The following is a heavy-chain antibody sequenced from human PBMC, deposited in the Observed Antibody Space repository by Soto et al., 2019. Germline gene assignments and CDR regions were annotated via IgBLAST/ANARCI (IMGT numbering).Heavy chain of an antibody. CDR1: GFTFSSYG. CDR2: IWYDGSNK. D-gene: IGHD6-19*01. CDR3: ARDRDPSVAGSYWFDP. Sequence: ESGGGVVQPGRSLRLSCAASGFTFSSYGMHWVRQAPGKGLEWVAVIWYDGSNKYYADSVKGRFTISRDNSKNTLYLQMNSLRAEDTAVYYCARDRDPSVAGSYWFDPWGQGTLVTVSS. J-gene: IGHJ5*02. V-gene: IGHV3-33*01.